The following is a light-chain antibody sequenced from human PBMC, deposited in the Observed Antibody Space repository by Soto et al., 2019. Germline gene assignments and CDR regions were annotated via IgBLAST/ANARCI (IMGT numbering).Light chain of an antibody. CDR1: SSNIGAGYG. Sequence: QSALTQPPSVSGAPGQRVTISCTGSSSNIGAGYGVHWYIQLPGTAPKLLVYGDSNRPSGVPDRFSGSESDTSASLAITGLQAEDEADYYCQSYDSSLSGVIFGGGTQLTVL. J-gene: IGLJ2*01. V-gene: IGLV1-40*01. CDR3: QSYDSSLSGVI. CDR2: GDS.